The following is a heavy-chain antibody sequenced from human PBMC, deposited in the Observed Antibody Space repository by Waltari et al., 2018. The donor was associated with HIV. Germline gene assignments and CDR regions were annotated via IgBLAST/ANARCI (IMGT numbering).Heavy chain of an antibody. CDR1: GFNFSSFG. V-gene: IGHV3-48*02. CDR3: AREGGSNYDRPFDY. J-gene: IGHJ4*02. CDR2: IASRSGNT. D-gene: IGHD3-3*01. Sequence: EVQVAESGGDLVRRGGSLRLSCVGSGFNFSSFGLNWIRQAPGKGLEWISYIASRSGNTYYADSVRARFITSRDNDKNSVFLQMNDLRDEDTAIYYCAREGGSNYDRPFDYWGQGTLVTVSS.